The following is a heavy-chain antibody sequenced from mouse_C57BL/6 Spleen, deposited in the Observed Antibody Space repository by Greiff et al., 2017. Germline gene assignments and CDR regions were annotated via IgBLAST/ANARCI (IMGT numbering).Heavy chain of an antibody. V-gene: IGHV1-69*01. Sequence: QVQLQQPGAELVMPGASVKLSCKASGYTFTSYWMHWVKQRPGQGLEWIGEIDPSDSYTNYNQKFKGKSTLTVDKSSSPAYMQLSSLTSEDSAVYYCARRGYLYYFDYWGQGTTLTVSS. D-gene: IGHD2-2*01. CDR2: IDPSDSYT. J-gene: IGHJ2*01. CDR3: ARRGYLYYFDY. CDR1: GYTFTSYW.